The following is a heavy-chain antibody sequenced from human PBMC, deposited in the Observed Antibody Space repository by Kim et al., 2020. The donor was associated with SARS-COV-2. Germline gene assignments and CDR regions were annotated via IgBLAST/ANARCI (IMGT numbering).Heavy chain of an antibody. D-gene: IGHD4-17*01. CDR1: GCSIAGYY. V-gene: IGHV4-59*01. Sequence: SETLSLTCSVSGCSIAGYYWTWIRQPPWKGLEWIGDITYSGNTNYNPSLRSRVPILLDTSKNLFSLKLTSVTAAYTAVYYCAREVGTTVLSPYFDFCGQG. CDR2: ITYSGNT. CDR3: AREVGTTVLSPYFDF. J-gene: IGHJ4*02.